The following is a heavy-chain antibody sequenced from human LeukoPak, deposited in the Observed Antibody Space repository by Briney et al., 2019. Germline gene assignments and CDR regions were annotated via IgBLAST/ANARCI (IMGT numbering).Heavy chain of an antibody. Sequence: GGSLRLSCAASGFTFSSYAMSWVRQAPGKGLEWVSAISGSGGSTYYADSVKGRFTISRDNSKNTLYLQMNSLRAEDTAVYYCAKDQGIVLMVYAMANWGQGTLVTVSS. J-gene: IGHJ4*02. CDR3: AKDQGIVLMVYAMAN. CDR2: ISGSGGST. CDR1: GFTFSSYA. V-gene: IGHV3-23*01. D-gene: IGHD2-8*01.